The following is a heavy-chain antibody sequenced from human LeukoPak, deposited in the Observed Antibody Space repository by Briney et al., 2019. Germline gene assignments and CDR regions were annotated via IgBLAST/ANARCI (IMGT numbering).Heavy chain of an antibody. Sequence: PGGSLRLSCAASGSTFSSYSMNWVRQAPGKGLEWVSSISSSSSYIYYADSVKGRFTISRDNAKNSLYLQMNSLRAEDTAVYYCARDIIAARPGNWFDPWGQGTLVTVSS. D-gene: IGHD6-6*01. CDR3: ARDIIAARPGNWFDP. CDR1: GSTFSSYS. CDR2: ISSSSSYI. V-gene: IGHV3-21*01. J-gene: IGHJ5*02.